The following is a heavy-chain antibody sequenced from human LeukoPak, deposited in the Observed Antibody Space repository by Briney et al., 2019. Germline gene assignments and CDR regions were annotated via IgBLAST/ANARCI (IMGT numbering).Heavy chain of an antibody. V-gene: IGHV1-69*05. CDR2: IIPSFGTA. CDR3: ATHMADSDYYDSSGYYYWFDP. CDR1: GGTFISYA. D-gene: IGHD3-22*01. Sequence: GASVKVSCKAAGGTFISYAISWVRQAPGQGLEWMGGIIPSFGTANYAQTFQGRVKITTGESTRTAYLELSSMRSEDTAVYYCATHMADSDYYDSSGYYYWFDPWGQGNLVTVSS. J-gene: IGHJ5*02.